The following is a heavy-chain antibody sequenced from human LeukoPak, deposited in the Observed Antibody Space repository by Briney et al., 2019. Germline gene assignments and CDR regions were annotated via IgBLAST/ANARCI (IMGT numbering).Heavy chain of an antibody. CDR2: INPSGGST. Sequence: ASVKVSCKASGYTFTSFDFNWVRQAPGQGLEWMGIINPSGGSTSYAQKFQGRVTMTRDTSTSTVYMELSSLRSEDTAVYYCARDLVLDYGDYGLFDPWGQGTLVTVSS. CDR1: GYTFTSFD. CDR3: ARDLVLDYGDYGLFDP. V-gene: IGHV1-46*01. J-gene: IGHJ5*02. D-gene: IGHD4-17*01.